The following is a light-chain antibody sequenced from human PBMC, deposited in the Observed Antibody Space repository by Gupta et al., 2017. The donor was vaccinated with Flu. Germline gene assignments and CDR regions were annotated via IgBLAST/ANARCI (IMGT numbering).Light chain of an antibody. J-gene: IGLJ1*01. V-gene: IGLV3-1*01. CDR1: KLGDKY. CDR2: QDS. Sequence: SPGQTASITCSGDKLGDKYACWYQQKPDQSPVLVIYQDSKRPSGIPERFSGSNSGNTATLTISGTQAMDEADYYCQAWDSSTGGVFGTGTKVTVL. CDR3: QAWDSSTGGV.